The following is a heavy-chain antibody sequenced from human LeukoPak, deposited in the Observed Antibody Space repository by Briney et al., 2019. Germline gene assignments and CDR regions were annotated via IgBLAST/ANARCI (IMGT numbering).Heavy chain of an antibody. CDR3: ARDLSDSTGYTLDY. V-gene: IGHV3-21*01. Sequence: GGSLRLSCAASGFTFSSYSMNWVRQAPGKGLEWVSSISSSSSYIYYAYYVKGRFTISRDNAKNSLYLQMSSLRAEDTAVYYCARDLSDSTGYTLDYWGQGTLVTVSS. CDR1: GFTFSSYS. D-gene: IGHD3-22*01. J-gene: IGHJ4*02. CDR2: ISSSSSYI.